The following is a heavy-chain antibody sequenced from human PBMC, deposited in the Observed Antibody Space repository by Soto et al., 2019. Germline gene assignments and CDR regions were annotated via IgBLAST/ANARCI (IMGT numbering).Heavy chain of an antibody. J-gene: IGHJ4*02. CDR3: AKGDRIAAAGHFDY. CDR1: GFTFSSYG. CDR2: TSYDGSNK. D-gene: IGHD6-13*01. Sequence: QVQLVESGGGVVQPGRSLRLSCAASGFTFSSYGMHWVRQAPGKGLEWVAVTSYDGSNKYYADSVKGRFTISRDNSKNTLYLQMNSLRGEDTAVYYCAKGDRIAAAGHFDYWGQGTPVTVSS. V-gene: IGHV3-30*18.